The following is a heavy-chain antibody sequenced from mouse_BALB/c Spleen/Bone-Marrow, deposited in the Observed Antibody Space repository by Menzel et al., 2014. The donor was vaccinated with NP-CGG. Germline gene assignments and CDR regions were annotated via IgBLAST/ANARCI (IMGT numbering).Heavy chain of an antibody. V-gene: IGHV1-66*01. CDR2: IFPGSGNT. D-gene: IGHD2-14*01. CDR3: AKRDKYDDYAMDY. Sequence: QVQLQQSGPELVKPGASVKISCKASGYIFTSYYIHWVKQRPGQGLEWIGWIFPGSGNTKYNEKFKGKATLTADTSSSTAYMQLSSLTSEDSAVYFCAKRDKYDDYAMDYWGQGTSVTVSS. CDR1: GYIFTSYY. J-gene: IGHJ4*01.